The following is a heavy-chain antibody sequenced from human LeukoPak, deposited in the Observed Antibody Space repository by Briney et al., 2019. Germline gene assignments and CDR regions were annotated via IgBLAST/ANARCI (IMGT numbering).Heavy chain of an antibody. J-gene: IGHJ5*02. D-gene: IGHD2-21*01. CDR3: AREGGGLAYRGENWFDP. CDR2: ISAYNGNT. Sequence: ASVKVSCKASGYTFTSYGISWVRQAPAQGLEWMGWISAYNGNTNYAQKLQGRVTMTTDTSTSTAYMELRSLRSDDTAVYYCAREGGGLAYRGENWFDPWGQGTLVTVSS. V-gene: IGHV1-18*01. CDR1: GYTFTSYG.